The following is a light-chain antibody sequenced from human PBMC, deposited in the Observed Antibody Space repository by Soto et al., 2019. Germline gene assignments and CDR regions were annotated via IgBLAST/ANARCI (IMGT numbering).Light chain of an antibody. CDR2: TTS. CDR3: QQTYSLPRT. J-gene: IGKJ1*01. Sequence: DIPMTQSPPSLSASVGDRVTITCRASQTVSKFLNWYQQKPGKAPDLLIYTTSTLHSGAPSRFSGSGSGTDFTLTISSLQPEDFATYYCQQTYSLPRTFGQVTKVE. CDR1: QTVSKF. V-gene: IGKV1-39*01.